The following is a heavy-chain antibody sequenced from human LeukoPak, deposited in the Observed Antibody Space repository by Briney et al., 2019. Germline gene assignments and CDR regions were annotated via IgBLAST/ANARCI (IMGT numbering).Heavy chain of an antibody. CDR1: GFTFSSYA. J-gene: IGHJ4*02. D-gene: IGHD3-10*01. Sequence: PGGSLRLSCAASGFTFSSYAMSWVRQAPGAGREWVSAISGRGASTYYADSVKGRFTISRDNSTDTLDLQMNSLRAEHTAVYYCAKGSGVRGVFDYWGQGTLVTVSS. CDR2: ISGRGAST. CDR3: AKGSGVRGVFDY. V-gene: IGHV3-23*01.